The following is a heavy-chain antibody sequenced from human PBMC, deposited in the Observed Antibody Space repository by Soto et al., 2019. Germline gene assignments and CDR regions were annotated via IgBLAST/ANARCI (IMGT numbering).Heavy chain of an antibody. Sequence: EASVKVSCKTSGGTFGSYAISWARQAPGQGLEWMGWINAYNGNTNYAQNLQGGLTLTTDTSTTTAYMELRSLRSNDTAIYYCAMVDVYVTPSPQDVWGQGTTVTVSS. V-gene: IGHV1-18*01. D-gene: IGHD3-16*01. CDR2: INAYNGNT. CDR3: AMVDVYVTPSPQDV. J-gene: IGHJ6*02. CDR1: GGTFGSYA.